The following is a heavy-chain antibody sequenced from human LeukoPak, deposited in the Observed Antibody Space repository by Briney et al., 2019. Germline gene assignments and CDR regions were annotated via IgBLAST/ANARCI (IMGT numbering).Heavy chain of an antibody. J-gene: IGHJ5*02. CDR2: IIPIFGTA. D-gene: IGHD3-3*01. CDR3: AGGYDFWSGYYTGNWFDP. Sequence: ASVKVSCKASGGTFSSYAISWVRQAPGQGLEWMGGIIPIFGTANYAQKFQGRVTITADESTSTAYMELSSLRSEDTAVYYCAGGYDFWSGYYTGNWFDPWGQGTLVTVSS. CDR1: GGTFSSYA. V-gene: IGHV1-69*13.